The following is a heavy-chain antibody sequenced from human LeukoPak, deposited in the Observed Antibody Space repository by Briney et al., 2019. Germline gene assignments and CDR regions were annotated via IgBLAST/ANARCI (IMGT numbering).Heavy chain of an antibody. V-gene: IGHV4-39*01. CDR1: GRSISSGSHY. J-gene: IGHJ4*02. Sequence: PSETLSLTCTVSGRSISSGSHYWGWIRQPPGKGLEWIGSIYYSGTTYYSPSVKSRVTISLDKSKDQFSLKLNFVTAADTAVYYCARQDLAVSGIDYWGQGALVTVSS. CDR3: ARQDLAVSGIDY. CDR2: IYYSGTT. D-gene: IGHD6-19*01.